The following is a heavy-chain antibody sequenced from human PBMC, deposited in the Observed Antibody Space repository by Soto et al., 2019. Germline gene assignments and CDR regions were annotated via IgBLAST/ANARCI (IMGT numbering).Heavy chain of an antibody. J-gene: IGHJ4*02. CDR1: GYTFTSYA. CDR3: ARAGYSSSWYYGY. V-gene: IGHV1-3*01. CDR2: INAGNGNT. Sequence: QVQLVQSGAEVKKPGASVKVSCKASGYTFTSYAMHWVRQAPGQRLEWMGWINAGNGNTKYSQKFQGRVTITRDTSASTASMELSSLSSEDTAVYYCARAGYSSSWYYGYWGQGTLVTVSS. D-gene: IGHD6-13*01.